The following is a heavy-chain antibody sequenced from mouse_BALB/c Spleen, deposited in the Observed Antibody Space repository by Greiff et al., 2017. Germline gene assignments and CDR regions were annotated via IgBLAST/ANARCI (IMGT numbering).Heavy chain of an antibody. V-gene: IGHV3-1*02. J-gene: IGHJ4*01. Sequence: EVQRVESGPDLVKPSQSLSLTCTVTGYSITSGYSWHWIRQFPGNKLEWMGYIHYSGSTNYNTSLKSRISITRDTTKNQFFLQLNSETTEDTATYYWAKGGARQLEQPAMDYWGQGTSVTVSA. D-gene: IGHD3-2*01. CDR3: AKGGARQLEQPAMDY. CDR2: IHYSGST. CDR1: GYSITSGYS.